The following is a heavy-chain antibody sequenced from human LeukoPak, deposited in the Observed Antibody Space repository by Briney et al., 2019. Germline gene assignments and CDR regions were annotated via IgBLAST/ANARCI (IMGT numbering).Heavy chain of an antibody. V-gene: IGHV4-39*01. CDR1: GGSISSSNYY. J-gene: IGHJ4*02. Sequence: SETLSLTCTVSGGSISSSNYYWGWIRQPPGKGLEWIGTIYYSGNTYYNPSLKSRVTISVDTSKNQFSLKLTSVTASDTGVYYCARAPSYRRYSYHYWGQGTLVTVSS. D-gene: IGHD3-16*02. CDR3: ARAPSYRRYSYHY. CDR2: IYYSGNT.